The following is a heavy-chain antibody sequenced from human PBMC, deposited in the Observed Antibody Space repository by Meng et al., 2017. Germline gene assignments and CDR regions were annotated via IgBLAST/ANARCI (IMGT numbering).Heavy chain of an antibody. D-gene: IGHD3-10*01. V-gene: IGHV4-31*03. CDR1: GGSISSGGYY. J-gene: IGHJ5*02. CDR3: ARGYYGSGVGKTLNRFDP. Sequence: SETLSLTCTVSGGSISSGGYYWSWIRQHPGKGLEWIGYIYYSGSTYYNPSLKSRVTISVDTSKNQFSLKLSSVTAADTAVYYCARGYYGSGVGKTLNRFDPWGQGTLVTVSS. CDR2: IYYSGST.